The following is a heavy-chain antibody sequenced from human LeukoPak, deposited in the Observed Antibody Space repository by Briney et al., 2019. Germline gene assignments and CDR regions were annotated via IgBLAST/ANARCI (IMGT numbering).Heavy chain of an antibody. CDR1: GYTFTGYY. CDR3: AREAGYCSSTSCYNAYYFDY. D-gene: IGHD2-2*02. V-gene: IGHV1-2*02. CDR2: INPNSGGT. Sequence: ASVKVSCKASGYTFTGYYMHWVRQAPGQGLEWMGWINPNSGGTNHAQKFQGRVTMTRDTSISTAYMELSRLRSDDTAVYYCAREAGYCSSTSCYNAYYFDYWGQGTLVTVSS. J-gene: IGHJ4*02.